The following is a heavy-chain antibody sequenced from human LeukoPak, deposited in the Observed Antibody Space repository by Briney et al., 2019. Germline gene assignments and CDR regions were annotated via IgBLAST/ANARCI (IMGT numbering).Heavy chain of an antibody. V-gene: IGHV3-11*06. CDR1: GFTFSDYY. D-gene: IGHD3-22*01. Sequence: PGGSLRLSCAASGFTFSDYYMSWIRQAPGKGLEWVSSISSSSSYIYYADSVKGRFTISRDNAKNSLYLQMNSLRAEDTAVYYCARESHRGSGYSIDYWGQGTLVTVSS. J-gene: IGHJ4*02. CDR3: ARESHRGSGYSIDY. CDR2: ISSSSSYI.